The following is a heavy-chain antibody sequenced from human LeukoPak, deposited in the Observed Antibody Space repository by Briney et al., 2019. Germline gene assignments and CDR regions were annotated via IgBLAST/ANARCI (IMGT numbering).Heavy chain of an antibody. J-gene: IGHJ4*02. CDR1: GFTFSSYA. V-gene: IGHV3-23*01. CDR2: ISGSGYST. Sequence: GGSLRLSCAASGFTFSSYAMSWVRQAPGKGLEWVSGISGSGYSTYYADSVKGRFTISRNNSKNTLYLQMNSLRAEDMAVYYCAKTRSGYFSFDYWGQGTLVTVSS. D-gene: IGHD3-3*01. CDR3: AKTRSGYFSFDY.